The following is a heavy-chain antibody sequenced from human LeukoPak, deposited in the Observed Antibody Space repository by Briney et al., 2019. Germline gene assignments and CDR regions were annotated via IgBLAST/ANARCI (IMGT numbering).Heavy chain of an antibody. Sequence: AGRSLRLSCAASGFTFDDYAMQWVRQAPGKGLEWVSLISGDGSSAYADSVKGRFTISRDNSRDSLYLQMNSLRTEDSALYYCAKDKGYSFAFSSGLDVWGQGTTVTVSS. J-gene: IGHJ6*02. CDR2: ISGDGSSA. V-gene: IGHV3-43*02. D-gene: IGHD5-18*01. CDR3: AKDKGYSFAFSSGLDV. CDR1: GFTFDDYA.